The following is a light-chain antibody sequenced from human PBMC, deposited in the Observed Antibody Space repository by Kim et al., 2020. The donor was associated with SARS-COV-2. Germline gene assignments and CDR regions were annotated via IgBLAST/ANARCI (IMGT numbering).Light chain of an antibody. CDR2: DAS. V-gene: IGKV1-13*02. J-gene: IGKJ5*01. Sequence: ASVGDRVTITCRASQGISNYLAWYQQKPGKGPKVLIYDASNLESGVPSRFSCSGSGTDFTLSISSLQPEDFATYYCQQVNSYPPTFGQGTRLEIK. CDR1: QGISNY. CDR3: QQVNSYPPT.